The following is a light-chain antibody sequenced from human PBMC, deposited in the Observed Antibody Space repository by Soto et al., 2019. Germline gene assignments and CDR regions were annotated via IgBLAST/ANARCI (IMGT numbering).Light chain of an antibody. CDR3: ASYTRTTTLV. J-gene: IGLJ2*01. Sequence: QSALTQPASVSGSPGQSITISCTGTISDIGGYNFISWYQHHPGKAPKLVIYDVNNRPSGISYRFSGSKPGNTASLTISGLQAEDEADYYCASYTRTTTLVFGGGTKLTVL. V-gene: IGLV2-14*01. CDR2: DVN. CDR1: ISDIGGYNF.